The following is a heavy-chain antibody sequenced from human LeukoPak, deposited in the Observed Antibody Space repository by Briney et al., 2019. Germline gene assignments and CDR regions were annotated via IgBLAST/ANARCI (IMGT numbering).Heavy chain of an antibody. CDR2: ISSSSSYI. CDR1: GFTFSSYS. Sequence: GGSLRLSCAASGFTFSSYSMNWVRQAPGKGREWVSSISSSSSYIYYADSVKGRFTISRDNAKNSLYLQMNSLRAEDTAVYYCASSGYYDFWSGGDWGQGTLVTVSS. J-gene: IGHJ4*02. D-gene: IGHD3-3*01. CDR3: ASSGYYDFWSGGD. V-gene: IGHV3-21*01.